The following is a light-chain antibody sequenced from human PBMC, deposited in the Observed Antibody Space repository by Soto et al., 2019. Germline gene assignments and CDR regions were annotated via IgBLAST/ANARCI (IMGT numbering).Light chain of an antibody. J-gene: IGLJ2*01. Sequence: QSALTQPPSASGSPGQSVTISCTGTSSDVGAYNYVSWYQQHPGKAPKLMIYEVTERPSGVPDRFSGSKSGNTASLTVSGLQAEDEADYYCSSYATSNNVVFGGGTKVTVL. CDR3: SSYATSNNVV. CDR2: EVT. V-gene: IGLV2-8*01. CDR1: SSDVGAYNY.